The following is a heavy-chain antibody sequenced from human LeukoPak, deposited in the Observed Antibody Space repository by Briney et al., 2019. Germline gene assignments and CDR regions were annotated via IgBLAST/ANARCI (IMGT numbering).Heavy chain of an antibody. CDR1: GFTFSSYN. CDR2: ISSSSNTI. Sequence: PGGSLRLSCAVSGFTFSSYNMNWVRQAPGKGLEWVSYISSSSNTIYYANSVKGRFTISRDKAKNSLYLQMISLRAEDTAVYYCARGSFGAFDIWGQGTMVTVSS. V-gene: IGHV3-48*01. CDR3: ARGSFGAFDI. J-gene: IGHJ3*02. D-gene: IGHD3-3*01.